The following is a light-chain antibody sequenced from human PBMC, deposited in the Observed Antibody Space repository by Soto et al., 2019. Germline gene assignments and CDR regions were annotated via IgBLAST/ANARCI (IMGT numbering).Light chain of an antibody. CDR1: QTISSSY. CDR2: GAS. V-gene: IGKV3-20*01. J-gene: IGKJ1*01. CDR3: QQYGGSPQT. Sequence: EIVLTQSPGTLSLSPGEIATLSFSASQTISSSYFAWYQQKPGQAPRLLISGASSRATGIPDRFGGSGSGTDFTLTISRLEPEDFAMYYCQQYGGSPQTFGRGTRWIS.